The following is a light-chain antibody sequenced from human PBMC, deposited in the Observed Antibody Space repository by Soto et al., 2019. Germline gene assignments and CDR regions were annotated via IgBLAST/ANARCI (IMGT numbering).Light chain of an antibody. CDR3: CSYAGSATWV. V-gene: IGLV2-23*02. CDR1: SSDVGNYNL. J-gene: IGLJ3*02. Sequence: QSALTQPASVSGSPGQSITISCTGTSSDVGNYNLVSWYQQHPGKAPKLIIYELNKRPSGVSNRFSGSKSGNTASLTISGLQAEDEADYYCCSYAGSATWVFGGGTKLTVL. CDR2: ELN.